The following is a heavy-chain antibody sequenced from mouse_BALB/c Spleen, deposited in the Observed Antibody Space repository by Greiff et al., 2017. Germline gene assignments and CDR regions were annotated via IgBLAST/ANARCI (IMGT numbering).Heavy chain of an antibody. Sequence: QVQLQQSGAELVRPGSSVKISCKASGYAFSSYWMNWVKQRPGQGLEWIGQIYPGDGDTNYNGKFKGKATLTADKSSSTAYMQLSSLTSEDSAVYFCARSGLTGKEFAYWGQGTLVTVSA. J-gene: IGHJ3*01. V-gene: IGHV1-80*01. CDR2: IYPGDGDT. CDR1: GYAFSSYW. CDR3: ARSGLTGKEFAY. D-gene: IGHD4-1*01.